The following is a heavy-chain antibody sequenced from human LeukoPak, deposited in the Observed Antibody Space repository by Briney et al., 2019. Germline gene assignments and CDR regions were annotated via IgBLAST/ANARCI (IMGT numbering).Heavy chain of an antibody. D-gene: IGHD2-15*01. V-gene: IGHV3-23*01. CDR2: ISGSGGGT. J-gene: IGHJ6*03. CDR3: ARGIGSRYYYYYYMDV. CDR1: GFTFSSYA. Sequence: PGGSLRLSCAASGFTFSSYAMSWVRQAPGEGLEWVSAISGSGGGTYYADSVKGRFTISRDNSKNTLYMRMNSLRAEDTAVYYCARGIGSRYYYYYYMDVWGKGPTVTVSS.